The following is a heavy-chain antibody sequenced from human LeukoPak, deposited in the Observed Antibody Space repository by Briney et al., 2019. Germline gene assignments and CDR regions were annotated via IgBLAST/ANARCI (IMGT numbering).Heavy chain of an antibody. V-gene: IGHV3-11*03. Sequence: GGSLRLSCAASGFTFSRYEMNWIRQAPGKGLEWVSYISGSSTHTNYADSVKGRFTISRDNAKNSLYLQMNSLRAEDTAVYYCAKYSSSSNYYYGMDVWGQGTTVTVSS. D-gene: IGHD6-13*01. CDR2: ISGSSTHT. CDR1: GFTFSRYE. J-gene: IGHJ6*02. CDR3: AKYSSSSNYYYGMDV.